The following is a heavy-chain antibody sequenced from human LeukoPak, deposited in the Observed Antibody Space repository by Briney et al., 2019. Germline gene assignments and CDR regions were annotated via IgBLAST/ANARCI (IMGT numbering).Heavy chain of an antibody. CDR3: ARGAYGDPTYYYYGMDV. V-gene: IGHV4-34*01. Sequence: SETLSLTCAVYGGSFSGYYWSWIRQPPGKGLEWIGEINHSGSTNYNPSLKSRVTISVDTSKNQFSLKLSSVTAADTAVCYCARGAYGDPTYYYYGMDVWGQGTTVTVSS. CDR1: GGSFSGYY. D-gene: IGHD4-17*01. CDR2: INHSGST. J-gene: IGHJ6*02.